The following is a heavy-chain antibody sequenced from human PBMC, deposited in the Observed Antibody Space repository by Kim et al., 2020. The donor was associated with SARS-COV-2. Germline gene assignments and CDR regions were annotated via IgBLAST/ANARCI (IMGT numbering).Heavy chain of an antibody. CDR2: IYYSGST. Sequence: SETLSLTCTVSGGSISSGGYYWSWIRQHPGKGLEWIGYIYYSGSTYYNPSLKSRVTISVDTTKNQFSLKLSSVTAADTAVYYCARGGNVPWFDPYYYYYGMDVWGQGTTVTVSS. J-gene: IGHJ6*02. CDR1: GGSISSGGYY. CDR3: ARGGNVPWFDPYYYYYGMDV. D-gene: IGHD3-10*01. V-gene: IGHV4-31*03.